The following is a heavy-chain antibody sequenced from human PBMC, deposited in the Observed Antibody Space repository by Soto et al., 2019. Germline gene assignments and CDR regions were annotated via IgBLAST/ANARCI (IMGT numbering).Heavy chain of an antibody. CDR3: ARDRERDVWYEDY. J-gene: IGHJ4*02. D-gene: IGHD6-13*01. V-gene: IGHV3-23*01. CDR2: ISGRDDST. CDR1: GFSFSNYA. Sequence: EVQLLESRGDLVQPGGSLRLPCVASGFSFSNYAMSWVRQVPGKGLEWVSVISGRDDSTYYADSVKGRFTISRDNSKNTLYLQMNSLSAEDTAIYYCARDRERDVWYEDYWGQGTLVTVSS.